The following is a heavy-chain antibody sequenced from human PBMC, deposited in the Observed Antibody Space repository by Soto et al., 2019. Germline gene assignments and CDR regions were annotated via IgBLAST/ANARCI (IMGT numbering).Heavy chain of an antibody. Sequence: SETLSRTCAVPGGSISSSSYSWGWIRQPPGKGLEWIGSIYYSGSTYYNPSLKSRVTISVDTSKNQFSLKLSSVTAADTAVYYCARGYYDFWSGYNWFDPWGQGTLVTVSS. V-gene: IGHV4-39*01. D-gene: IGHD3-3*01. J-gene: IGHJ5*02. CDR1: GGSISSSSYS. CDR2: IYYSGST. CDR3: ARGYYDFWSGYNWFDP.